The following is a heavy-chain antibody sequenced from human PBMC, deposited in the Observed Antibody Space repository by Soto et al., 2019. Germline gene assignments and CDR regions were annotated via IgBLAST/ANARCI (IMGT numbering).Heavy chain of an antibody. J-gene: IGHJ4*02. CDR3: ARASYGGIDY. CDR1: GGSISSGGYY. CDR2: IYYSGST. D-gene: IGHD4-17*01. V-gene: IGHV4-31*03. Sequence: SETLSLTCTVSGGSISSGGYYWSWIRQHPGKGLEWIGYIYYSGSTYYNPSLKSRVTISVDTSKNQFSLKLSSVTAADTAVYYCARASYGGIDYWGQGTLVTVSS.